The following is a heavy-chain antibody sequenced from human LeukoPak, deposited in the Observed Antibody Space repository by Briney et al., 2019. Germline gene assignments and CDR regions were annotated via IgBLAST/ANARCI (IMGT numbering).Heavy chain of an antibody. CDR1: GFTFSSYG. Sequence: GRSLRLSCAAAGFTFSSYGMHWVRQAPGRGLGWVALISDDGSNNNYTYSVKGLFTISIDNSNNTLYLQINSQPAEDTTVYYCVRDCECLEDYWGQGTLVTVSS. D-gene: IGHD3-16*01. J-gene: IGHJ4*02. CDR3: VRDCECLEDY. CDR2: ISDDGSNN. V-gene: IGHV3-30*03.